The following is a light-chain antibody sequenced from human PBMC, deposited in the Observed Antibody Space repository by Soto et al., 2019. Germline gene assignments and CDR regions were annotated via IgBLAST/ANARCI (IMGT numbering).Light chain of an antibody. CDR3: QQYDNWPFT. V-gene: IGKV3-15*01. CDR2: GAS. Sequence: EVVMTQSPATLSASPGEGATLSCRASQSVSSKLAWYQQKPVQAPRLLIYGASTRATGIPARFSGSESGTEFALTISSLQSEDFAGYYCQQYDNWPFTFGPGTKVDIK. J-gene: IGKJ3*01. CDR1: QSVSSK.